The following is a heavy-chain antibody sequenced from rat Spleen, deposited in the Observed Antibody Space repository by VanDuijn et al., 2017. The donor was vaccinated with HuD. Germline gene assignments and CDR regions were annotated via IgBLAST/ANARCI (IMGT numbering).Heavy chain of an antibody. CDR3: TRDQGYTTDCGYNWFAY. CDR1: GFTFNNYW. J-gene: IGHJ3*01. D-gene: IGHD1-6*01. V-gene: IGHV5-31*01. CDR2: ITHTGGGT. Sequence: EVQLVESGGGLVQPGGSLKLSCEASGFTFNNYWMTWIRQAPGKGLEWVASITHTGGGTYYPDSVKGRFTVSRDDAKSTLYLQMNSLRSEDTATYYCTRDQGYTTDCGYNWFAYWGQGTLVTVSS.